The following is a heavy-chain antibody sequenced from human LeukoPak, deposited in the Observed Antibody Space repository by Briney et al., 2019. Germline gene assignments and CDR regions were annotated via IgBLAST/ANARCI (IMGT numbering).Heavy chain of an antibody. CDR2: ISSSGNIK. V-gene: IGHV3-11*01. D-gene: IGHD4-23*01. CDR3: ARGHDGGNSGFFDY. J-gene: IGHJ4*02. Sequence: PGGSLRLSCAASGFTFSDYYMTWIRQAPGKGLEWLSYISSSGNIKSYADSVKGRFSISRDNAKKSLDLQMNSLRAEDTAVYYCARGHDGGNSGFFDYWGQGTLVTVSA. CDR1: GFTFSDYY.